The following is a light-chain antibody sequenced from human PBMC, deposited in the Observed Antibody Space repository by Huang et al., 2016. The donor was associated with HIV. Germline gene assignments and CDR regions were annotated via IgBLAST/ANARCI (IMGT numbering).Light chain of an antibody. Sequence: ELVLTQSPATLSVSPGERATLSCRARQSVSSNLAWYQQKPGQAPRLLIYGASTRATGIPARFSGRGSGTDVTLTISSLEPEDFAVDYGQQLSSWLLTFGGGTKVAIK. CDR2: GAS. CDR1: QSVSSN. CDR3: QQLSSWLLT. J-gene: IGKJ4*01. V-gene: IGKV3-11*01.